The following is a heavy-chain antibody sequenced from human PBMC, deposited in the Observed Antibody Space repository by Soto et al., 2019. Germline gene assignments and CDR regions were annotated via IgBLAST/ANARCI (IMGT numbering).Heavy chain of an antibody. D-gene: IGHD3-3*01. V-gene: IGHV2-5*02. CDR2: IYCDDDK. CDR3: AHRVLRTIFGLVTTTAIYFDF. J-gene: IGHJ4*02. Sequence: QITLNESGPTQVKPRQTLTLTCTFSGFSLTTSGVGVGWIRQSPGKAPEWLALIYCDDDKRYSPSLKSRLTITKDTSKNQVVLTMADLDPADTATYYCAHRVLRTIFGLVTTTAIYFDFWGQGNPVAVSS. CDR1: GFSLTTSGVG.